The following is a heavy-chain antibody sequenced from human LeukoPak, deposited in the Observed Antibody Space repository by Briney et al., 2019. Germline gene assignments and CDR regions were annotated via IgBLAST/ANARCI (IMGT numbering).Heavy chain of an antibody. J-gene: IGHJ4*02. CDR3: ARGPRRSSGWYDY. V-gene: IGHV1-2*06. D-gene: IGHD6-19*01. CDR1: GYTFTGYY. CDR2: INPNSGGT. Sequence: ASVKVSCKASGYTFTGYYMHWVRQAPGQGLEWMGRINPNSGGTNYAQKFQGRVTMTRDTSISTAYMELSRLRSDDTAEYYCARGPRRSSGWYDYWGQGTLVTVSS.